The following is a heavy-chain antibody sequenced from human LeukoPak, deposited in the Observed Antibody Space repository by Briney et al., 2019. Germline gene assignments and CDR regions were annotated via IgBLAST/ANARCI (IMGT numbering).Heavy chain of an antibody. CDR2: IYYSGST. J-gene: IGHJ4*02. V-gene: IGHV4-59*01. Sequence: SETLSLTCTVSGGSISDYYWSWIRQPPGRGLEWIGYIYYSGSTNYNPSLKSRVTISVDTSKNQFSLKLSSVTAADTAVYYCAREGSYDYVWGSYRYRGYYFDYWGQGTLVTVSS. CDR3: AREGSYDYVWGSYRYRGYYFDY. CDR1: GGSISDYY. D-gene: IGHD3-16*02.